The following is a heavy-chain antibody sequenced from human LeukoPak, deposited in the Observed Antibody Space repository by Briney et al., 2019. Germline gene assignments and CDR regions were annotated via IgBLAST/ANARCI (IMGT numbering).Heavy chain of an antibody. CDR2: INHSGST. CDR3: ARGRIPKPTYYYGSGSSQAVDY. J-gene: IGHJ4*02. V-gene: IGHV4-34*01. Sequence: SETLSLTCAVYGGSFSGYYWSWIRQPPGKGLEWIGEINHSGSTNYNPSLKSRVTVSVDTSKNQFSLKLSSVTAADTAVYYCARGRIPKPTYYYGSGSSQAVDYWGQGTLVTVSS. D-gene: IGHD3-10*01. CDR1: GGSFSGYY.